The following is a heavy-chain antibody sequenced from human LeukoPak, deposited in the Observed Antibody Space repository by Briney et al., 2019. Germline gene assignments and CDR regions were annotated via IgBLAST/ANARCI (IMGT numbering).Heavy chain of an antibody. J-gene: IGHJ4*02. CDR3: AREYDSGSYYNFGY. CDR1: GFTFSSYS. D-gene: IGHD3-10*01. CDR2: ISSRSSYI. V-gene: IGHV3-21*01. Sequence: GGSLRLSCAASGFTFSSYSMNWVRQAPGKGLEWVPSISSRSSYIYYADSVKGRFTISRDNAKNSLYLQMNSLRAEDTAVYYCAREYDSGSYYNFGYWGQGTLVTVSS.